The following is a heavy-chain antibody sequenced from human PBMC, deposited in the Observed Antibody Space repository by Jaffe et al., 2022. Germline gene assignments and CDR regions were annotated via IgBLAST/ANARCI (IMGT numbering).Heavy chain of an antibody. CDR3: ARDGTNSSSWHNYYYYYYMDV. V-gene: IGHV4-61*02. CDR2: IYTSGST. D-gene: IGHD6-13*01. Sequence: QVQLQESGPGLVKPSQTLSLTCTVSGGSISSGSYYWSWIRQPAGKGLEWIGRIYTSGSTNYNPSLKSRVTISVDTSKNQFSLKLSSVTAADTAVYYCARDGTNSSSWHNYYYYYYMDVWGKGTTVTVSS. CDR1: GGSISSGSYY. J-gene: IGHJ6*03.